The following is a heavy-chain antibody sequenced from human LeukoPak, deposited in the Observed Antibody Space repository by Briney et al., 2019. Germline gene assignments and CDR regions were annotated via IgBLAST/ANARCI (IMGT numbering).Heavy chain of an antibody. V-gene: IGHV1-2*02. Sequence: ASVKVSCKASGYTFTGYYMHWVRQAPGQGLEWMGWIYPNSGVTNYAQSFQGRVTVTRDTSISAAYMDLSSLTSDDTAVYFCVRDVRAGRNDAFDVWGQGTMVTVS. J-gene: IGHJ3*01. CDR3: VRDVRAGRNDAFDV. D-gene: IGHD1-14*01. CDR1: GYTFTGYY. CDR2: IYPNSGVT.